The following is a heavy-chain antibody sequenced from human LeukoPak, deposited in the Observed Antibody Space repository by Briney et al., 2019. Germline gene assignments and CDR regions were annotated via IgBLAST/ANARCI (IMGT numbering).Heavy chain of an antibody. J-gene: IGHJ3*01. V-gene: IGHV3-23*01. CDR1: GFTFSTYG. CDR2: AGDSAQTT. CDR3: TKDSFTVIRGVGSGDGFAV. D-gene: IGHD3-10*01. Sequence: GGSLRLSCVASGFTFSTYGMSWVRQAPGKGLEWVAVAGDSAQTTHYADSVKGRFFVSRDNSRNTVHLQMNSLRAEDTALYFCTKDSFTVIRGVGSGDGFAVWGQGTMVTASS.